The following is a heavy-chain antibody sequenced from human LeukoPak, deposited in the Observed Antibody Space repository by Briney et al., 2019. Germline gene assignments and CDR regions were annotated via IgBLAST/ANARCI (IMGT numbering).Heavy chain of an antibody. CDR3: ARDQSTYYYDSSGYYLLIY. Sequence: ASVKVSCKASGYTFTNYGISWVRQAPGQGLEWMGWISAYNGNTNYAQKLQGRVTMTTDTSTSTAYMELRSLRSDDTAVYYCARDQSTYYYDSSGYYLLIYWGQGTLVTVSS. J-gene: IGHJ4*02. CDR1: GYTFTNYG. CDR2: ISAYNGNT. D-gene: IGHD3-22*01. V-gene: IGHV1-18*01.